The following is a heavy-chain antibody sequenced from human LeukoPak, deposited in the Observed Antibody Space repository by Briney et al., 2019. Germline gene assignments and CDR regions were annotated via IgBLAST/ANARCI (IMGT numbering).Heavy chain of an antibody. J-gene: IGHJ6*04. CDR2: INVGNGNK. D-gene: IGHD3-3*01. Sequence: ASVKDSCKASGYTFTSYGLHWVRPAPGQRLGWMGWINVGNGNKKYSQKFRGRGTLTRDTSASTAYMELSSLRSEDTAVYYCARFLGGDYAMDVWGKGTTVTVSS. CDR1: GYTFTSYG. V-gene: IGHV1-3*01. CDR3: ARFLGGDYAMDV.